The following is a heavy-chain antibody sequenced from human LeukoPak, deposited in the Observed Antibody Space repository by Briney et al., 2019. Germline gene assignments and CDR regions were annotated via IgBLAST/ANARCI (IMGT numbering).Heavy chain of an antibody. Sequence: GRSLRLSCAASGLTFSSYGMQWVRQAPGKGLEWVAVIWYDGTNKYYADSVKGRFTISRDNSKNTLYLQMNSLRAEDTAVYYCAKVFRDGYNYPFDYWGQGTLVTVSS. D-gene: IGHD5-24*01. J-gene: IGHJ4*02. V-gene: IGHV3-33*06. CDR1: GLTFSSYG. CDR2: IWYDGTNK. CDR3: AKVFRDGYNYPFDY.